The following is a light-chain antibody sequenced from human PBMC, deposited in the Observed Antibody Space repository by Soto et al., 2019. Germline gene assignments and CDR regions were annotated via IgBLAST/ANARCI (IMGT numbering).Light chain of an antibody. J-gene: IGKJ1*01. CDR1: QSVNSN. CDR2: GAS. CDR3: HQYDSWT. V-gene: IGKV3-15*01. Sequence: EIVMTQSPATLSVSPGERATLSCRASQSVNSNLAWYQQKPGQAPRLLIYGASTRATGIPARFSGSGSGTEFTLTISSLQSEDFAVYYCHQYDSWTFGQGTKVDIK.